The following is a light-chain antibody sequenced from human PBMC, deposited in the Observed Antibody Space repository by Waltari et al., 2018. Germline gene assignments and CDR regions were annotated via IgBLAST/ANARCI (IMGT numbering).Light chain of an antibody. Sequence: SYELTQPPSLTVSPGQTASITCSGDKLGTLDAFWYQQKPGQSPLLIIYKDNKRPSGIPERFSGSNSGNTATLTITGTQAVDEAEYYCQAWDTSTGRVFGGGTKLTVL. J-gene: IGLJ2*01. CDR1: KLGTLD. CDR3: QAWDTSTGRV. CDR2: KDN. V-gene: IGLV3-1*01.